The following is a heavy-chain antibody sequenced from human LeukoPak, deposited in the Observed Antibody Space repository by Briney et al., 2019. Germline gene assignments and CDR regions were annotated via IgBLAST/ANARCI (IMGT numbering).Heavy chain of an antibody. D-gene: IGHD2-2*01. CDR2: ISSSSSYI. Sequence: GGSLRLSCAASGFTFDDYGMSWVRQAPGKGLEWVSSISSSSSYIYYADSVKGRFTISRDNAKNSLYLQMNSLRAEDTAVYYCARGDIVVVPAAMVSSQNYYYYYMDVWGKGTTVTVSS. V-gene: IGHV3-21*01. J-gene: IGHJ6*03. CDR1: GFTFDDYG. CDR3: ARGDIVVVPAAMVSSQNYYYYYMDV.